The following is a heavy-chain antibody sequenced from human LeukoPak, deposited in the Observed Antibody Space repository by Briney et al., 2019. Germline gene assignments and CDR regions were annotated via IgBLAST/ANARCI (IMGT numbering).Heavy chain of an antibody. CDR3: VRRLHLRGPLEY. CDR2: IYPDDSDT. D-gene: IGHD4-17*01. CDR1: GYNFLNYW. Sequence: GESLKISCKGSGYNFLNYWIGWVRQTPGKGLEWMGIIYPDDSDTRYSPSFPGQVTISADKSMNTAYLHLNNLQASDTAIYYCVRRLHLRGPLEYWGQGTLVTVSS. V-gene: IGHV5-51*01. J-gene: IGHJ4*02.